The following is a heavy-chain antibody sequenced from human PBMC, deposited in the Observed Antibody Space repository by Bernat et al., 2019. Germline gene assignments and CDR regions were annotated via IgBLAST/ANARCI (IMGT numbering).Heavy chain of an antibody. J-gene: IGHJ4*02. CDR1: GFSFSCYG. D-gene: IGHD3-10*01. CDR2: IWYDGSNK. V-gene: IGHV3-33*01. CDR3: SADWGGVQGDIG. Sequence: QVQLVESGGGVVQPGRSLRLSCAASGFSFSCYGMHWVRQAPGKGLEWVAVIWYDGSNKNYTDSVKGRFTISRDNSKNTLYLQMNNLRAEDTAVYYCSADWGGVQGDIGWGQGTLVTVSS.